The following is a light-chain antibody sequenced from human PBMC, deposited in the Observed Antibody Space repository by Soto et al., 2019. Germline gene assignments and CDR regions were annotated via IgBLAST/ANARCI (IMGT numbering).Light chain of an antibody. V-gene: IGKV3-15*01. CDR3: QQYNNWPPWT. CDR2: SAS. Sequence: ETVMTQSPATLSVSPGERATLSCSASQSIDPNLAWYQHKPGQTPRLLIYSASTRATGVPSRFSGSGSGTEFTLTISSLQSEDFAVYYCQQYNNWPPWTFGQGTKVEVK. J-gene: IGKJ1*01. CDR1: QSIDPN.